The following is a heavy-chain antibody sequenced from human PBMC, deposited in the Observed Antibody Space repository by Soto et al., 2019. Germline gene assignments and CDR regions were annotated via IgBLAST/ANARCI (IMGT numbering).Heavy chain of an antibody. CDR3: ARDGRGLRP. CDR2: ISSSGSDR. V-gene: IGHV3-48*03. Sequence: ESGGNLVQPGGSLRISCAASGFTFSSYEMNWVRQAPGQGLEWVSYISSSGSDRYYADSVRGRFTVSRDNTNNSLYLQLHSLRAEDTAVYYCARDGRGLRPWGQGTLVTVSS. J-gene: IGHJ5*02. CDR1: GFTFSSYE.